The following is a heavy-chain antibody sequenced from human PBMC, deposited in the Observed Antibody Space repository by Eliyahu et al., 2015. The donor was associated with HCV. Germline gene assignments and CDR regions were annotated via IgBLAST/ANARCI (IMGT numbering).Heavy chain of an antibody. V-gene: IGHV4-59*01. J-gene: IGHJ6*02. Sequence: QVQLQESGPGLVKASETLSLTCSVTGASITNYYWSWIRQSPGKGLEWMGYXDDGGTPIXNPXLGSRVTMSQDTSRNQFSLRLRSVTAADTAVYFCARDMIVXGPPGLGYDYFYHYGTDVWGQGTTVTVSS. D-gene: IGHD3-22*01. CDR1: GASITNYY. CDR2: XDDGGTP. CDR3: ARDMIVXGPPGLGYDYFYHYGTDV.